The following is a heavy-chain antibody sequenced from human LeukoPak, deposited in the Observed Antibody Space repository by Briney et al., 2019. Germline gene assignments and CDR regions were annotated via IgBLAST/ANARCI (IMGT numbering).Heavy chain of an antibody. D-gene: IGHD5-12*01. Sequence: ASVNVSCKASGYTFTRYAMHWVRQAPGQRLEWMGWINAGNGNTKYSQKFQGRVTITRDTSASTAYMELSSLRSEDTAVYYCARGSSSWQPPDYWGQGTLVTVSS. CDR3: ARGSSSWQPPDY. J-gene: IGHJ4*02. CDR1: GYTFTRYA. CDR2: INAGNGNT. V-gene: IGHV1-3*01.